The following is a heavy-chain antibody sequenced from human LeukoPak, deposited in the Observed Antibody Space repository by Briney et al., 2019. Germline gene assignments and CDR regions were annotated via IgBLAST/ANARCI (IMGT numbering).Heavy chain of an antibody. V-gene: IGHV1-2*02. D-gene: IGHD2-15*01. CDR3: ARGDVVVVAAFDY. Sequence: ASVKVSCKASGYTFTGYYMHWVRQAPGQGLEWMGWINPNSGGTNYAQKFQGRVTMTRDTSISTAYMELSRLRSDDTAFYYCARGDVVVVAAFDYWGQGTLVTVSS. CDR1: GYTFTGYY. J-gene: IGHJ4*02. CDR2: INPNSGGT.